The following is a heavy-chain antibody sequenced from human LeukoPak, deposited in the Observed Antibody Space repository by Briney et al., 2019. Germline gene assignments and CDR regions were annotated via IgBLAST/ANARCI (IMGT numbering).Heavy chain of an antibody. CDR1: GYTFSNYD. Sequence: ASVKVSCKASGYTFSNYDINWVRQAPGQGLEWMGIINPSGGSTSYAQKFQGRVTMTRDTSTSTVYMELSSLRSEDTAVYYCARRVGATGSNYYYYYMDVWGKGTTVTVSS. D-gene: IGHD1-26*01. V-gene: IGHV1-46*01. CDR3: ARRVGATGSNYYYYYMDV. J-gene: IGHJ6*03. CDR2: INPSGGST.